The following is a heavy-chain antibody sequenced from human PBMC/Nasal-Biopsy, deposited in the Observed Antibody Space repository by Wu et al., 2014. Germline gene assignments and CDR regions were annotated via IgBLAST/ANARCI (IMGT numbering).Heavy chain of an antibody. J-gene: IGHJ6*03. CDR3: ARGNWNDDMNYYYYYMDV. CDR1: GFTFSSYE. V-gene: IGHV3-48*03. Sequence: LRLSCAASGFTFSSYEMNWVRQAPGKGLEWVSYISSSGSTIYYADSVKGRFTISRDNAKNSLYLQMNSLRAEDTAVYYCARGNWNDDMNYYYYYMDVWGKGTTVTVSS. D-gene: IGHD1-1*01. CDR2: ISSSGSTI.